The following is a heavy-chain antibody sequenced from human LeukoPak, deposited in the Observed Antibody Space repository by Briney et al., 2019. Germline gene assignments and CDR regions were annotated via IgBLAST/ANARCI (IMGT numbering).Heavy chain of an antibody. Sequence: PGGSLRLSCAASGFTVSSNYMSWVRQAPGKGLEWVSVIYSGGSTYYADSVKGRFAISRDNSKNTLYLLMNSLRAEDTAVYYCARESAIAAAGTVVRDYWGQGTLVTVSS. CDR2: IYSGGST. D-gene: IGHD6-13*01. J-gene: IGHJ4*02. CDR3: ARESAIAAAGTVVRDY. V-gene: IGHV3-66*01. CDR1: GFTVSSNY.